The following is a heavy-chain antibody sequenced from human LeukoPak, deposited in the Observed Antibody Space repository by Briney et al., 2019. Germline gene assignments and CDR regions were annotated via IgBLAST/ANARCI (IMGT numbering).Heavy chain of an antibody. CDR3: ARVSGVAVIDY. V-gene: IGHV3-48*01. D-gene: IGHD3-3*01. CDR1: GFTFSTYS. CDR2: ISSSSTTI. J-gene: IGHJ4*02. Sequence: GGSLRLSCAASGFTFSTYSMNWVRQAPGKGLEWVSYISSSSTTIYYADSVKGRFTISRDNAKNSLYLQMNSLRAEDTAVYYCARVSGVAVIDYWGQGALVTVSS.